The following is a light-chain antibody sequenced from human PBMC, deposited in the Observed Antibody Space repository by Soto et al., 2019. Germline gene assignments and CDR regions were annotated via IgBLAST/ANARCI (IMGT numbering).Light chain of an antibody. CDR3: QTSYSTTREIT. V-gene: IGKV1-39*01. Sequence: IQMTQSPSSLSASVGDRVTITCRASQSISSYLNWYQQKPGKAPKLLIYAASSLQSGVPSRFSGSGSGTDFTLTISSLQPEDFATYYCQTSYSTTREITFGQGTRLEIX. CDR1: QSISSY. CDR2: AAS. J-gene: IGKJ5*01.